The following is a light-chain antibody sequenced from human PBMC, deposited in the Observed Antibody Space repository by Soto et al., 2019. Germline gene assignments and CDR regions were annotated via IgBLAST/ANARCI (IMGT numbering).Light chain of an antibody. CDR2: WAS. J-gene: IGKJ2*01. V-gene: IGKV4-1*01. CDR1: QSLLYSSNNKNY. Sequence: DIVMTQSPDSLAVSLGERATINCKSSQSLLYSSNNKNYLAWYQQKPGQPPKLLIYWASTRESGVPDRFSGSASGTHFTLTISSLQAEDVAVYYGQQYYSSPYTFGQGTKLEIK. CDR3: QQYYSSPYT.